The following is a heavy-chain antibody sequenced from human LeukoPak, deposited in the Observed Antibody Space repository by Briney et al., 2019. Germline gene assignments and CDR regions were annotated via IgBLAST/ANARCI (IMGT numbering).Heavy chain of an antibody. CDR3: ARQGAAGKYYYYYMDV. CDR2: IYPDDSNT. CDR1: GYNFPIYW. J-gene: IGHJ6*03. V-gene: IGHV5-51*01. D-gene: IGHD6-13*01. Sequence: GESLQISCQGSGYNFPIYWIGWVRQMPGQGLEWVGIIYPDDSNTIYGPSFQGQVTISADKSINTAYLEWSSLKASDTAIYYCARQGAAGKYYYYYMDVWGKGTTVTVSS.